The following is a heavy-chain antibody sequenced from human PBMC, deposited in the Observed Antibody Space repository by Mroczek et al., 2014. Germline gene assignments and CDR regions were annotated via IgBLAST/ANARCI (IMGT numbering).Heavy chain of an antibody. CDR3: ARTGVNYGDDAFDI. D-gene: IGHD4-17*01. Sequence: VQLQESGPGLVKPSETLSLTCTVSGGSISSYYWSWIRQPAGKGLEWIGRIYTSGSTNYNPSLKSRVTMSVDTSKNQFSLKLSSVTAADTAVYYCARTGVNYGDDAFDIWGQGTMVTVSS. CDR1: GGSISSYY. V-gene: IGHV4-4*07. J-gene: IGHJ3*02. CDR2: IYTSGST.